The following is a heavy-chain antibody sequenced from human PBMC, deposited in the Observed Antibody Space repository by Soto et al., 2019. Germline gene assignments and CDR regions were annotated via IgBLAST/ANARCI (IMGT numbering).Heavy chain of an antibody. CDR2: IIPVIGLT. D-gene: IGHD2-8*02. CDR3: AKNLPGTDQNADHI. CDR1: GGTLTTYT. Sequence: QVQLVQCGAEVKQHGSSVRVSCTVSGGTLTTYTIDWVRQAPGQGLECMGRIIPVIGLTNYGHPSRVTITADKSTSTAYVEMSGLKSEDPPMYYCAKNLPGTDQNADHIWGQGTMVTVSS. V-gene: IGHV1-69*02. J-gene: IGHJ3*02.